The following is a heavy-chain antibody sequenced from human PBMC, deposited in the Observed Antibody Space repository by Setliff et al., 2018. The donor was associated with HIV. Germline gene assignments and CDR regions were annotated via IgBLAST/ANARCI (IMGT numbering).Heavy chain of an antibody. D-gene: IGHD3-9*01. J-gene: IGHJ3*01. CDR1: GYSFTTYW. V-gene: IGHV5-51*01. Sequence: GASLKISCTGSGYSFTTYWIGWVRQLPGRGLEWMGIIYPGDSDTRYSPSFQGQVTISADKSTSTAYVQWSSLKASDTAMYYCARHRNYNFLTGRKDVLDSWGQGTMVTV. CDR3: ARHRNYNFLTGRKDVLDS. CDR2: IYPGDSDT.